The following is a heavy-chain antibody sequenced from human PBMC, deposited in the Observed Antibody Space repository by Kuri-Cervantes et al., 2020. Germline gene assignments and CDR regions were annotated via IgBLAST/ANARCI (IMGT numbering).Heavy chain of an antibody. Sequence: GGSLRLSCVISGFTFSNYWMSWVRQAPGKGLEWVAQIKEDGSQRYYVESLKGRFTISRDNAKNSLFLQINSLRVEDTAVYYCATDKGYFAFDYWGQGTLVTVSS. CDR2: IKEDGSQR. CDR1: GFTFSNYW. CDR3: ATDKGYFAFDY. J-gene: IGHJ4*02. V-gene: IGHV3-7*01. D-gene: IGHD1-26*01.